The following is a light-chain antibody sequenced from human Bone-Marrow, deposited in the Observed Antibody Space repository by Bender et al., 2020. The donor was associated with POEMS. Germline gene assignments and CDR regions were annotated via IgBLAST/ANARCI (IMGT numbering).Light chain of an antibody. CDR2: GDN. CDR1: SSTIGAGYV. CDR3: QSYDTSLSGYV. J-gene: IGLJ1*01. Sequence: QSVLTQPPSASGSPGQSVTISCSGSSSTIGAGYVVHWYQLLPGIAPKLLISGDNNRPSGVPDRFSGSKSGTSAYLAITGLQAEDEADYYCQSYDTSLSGYVFGTGTTVTVL. V-gene: IGLV1-40*01.